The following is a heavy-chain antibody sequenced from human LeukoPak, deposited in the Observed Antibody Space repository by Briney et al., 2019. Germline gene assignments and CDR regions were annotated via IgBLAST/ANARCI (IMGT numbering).Heavy chain of an antibody. Sequence: GGSLRLSCAASGFTFSNYGMHRVRQAPGKGLEWVAVIWYDGSNKYYADSVKGRFTISRDNSKNTLYLQMNSLRAEDTAVYYCARDRYYYDSSGYFDYWGQGTLVTVSS. D-gene: IGHD3-22*01. J-gene: IGHJ4*02. CDR2: IWYDGSNK. CDR3: ARDRYYYDSSGYFDY. V-gene: IGHV3-33*01. CDR1: GFTFSNYG.